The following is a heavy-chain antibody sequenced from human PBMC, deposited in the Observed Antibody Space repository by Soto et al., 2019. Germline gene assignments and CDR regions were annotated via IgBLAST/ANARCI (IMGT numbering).Heavy chain of an antibody. J-gene: IGHJ4*02. CDR3: ATDRGYDFWSGYLHFDY. Sequence: ASVTVSCKVSVYTLTELSMHWVRQAPGKGLEWMGGFDPEDGETIYAQKFQGRVTMTEDTSTDTAYMELSSLRSEDTAVYYCATDRGYDFWSGYLHFDYWGQGTLVTVSS. CDR2: FDPEDGET. CDR1: VYTLTELS. V-gene: IGHV1-24*01. D-gene: IGHD3-3*01.